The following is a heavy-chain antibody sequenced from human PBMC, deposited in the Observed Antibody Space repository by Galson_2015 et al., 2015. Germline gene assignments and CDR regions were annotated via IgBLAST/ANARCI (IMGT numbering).Heavy chain of an antibody. J-gene: IGHJ4*02. CDR3: AKMGVDSSGYDSPLDY. V-gene: IGHV3-23*01. CDR2: ISGSGGST. CDR1: GFTFSSYA. Sequence: SLRLSCAASGFTFSSYAMSWVRQAPGKGLEWVSAISGSGGSTYYADSVKGRFTISRDNSKNTLYLQMNSLRAEDTAVYYCAKMGVDSSGYDSPLDYWGQGTLVTVSS. D-gene: IGHD3-22*01.